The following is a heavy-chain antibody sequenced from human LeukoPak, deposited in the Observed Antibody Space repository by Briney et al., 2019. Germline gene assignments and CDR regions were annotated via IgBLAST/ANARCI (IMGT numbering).Heavy chain of an antibody. D-gene: IGHD4/OR15-4a*01. CDR1: GYTFTSYY. CDR2: INPSGGST. V-gene: IGHV1-46*01. CDR3: GRVGEDYGPHDY. J-gene: IGHJ4*02. Sequence: ASVKVSCKASGYTFTSYYMHWVRQAPGQGLEWMGIINPSGGSTSYAQKFQGRVTMTRDMSTSTVYMELSSLTSEDTALCYCGRVGEDYGPHDYWGQGTLVTVSS.